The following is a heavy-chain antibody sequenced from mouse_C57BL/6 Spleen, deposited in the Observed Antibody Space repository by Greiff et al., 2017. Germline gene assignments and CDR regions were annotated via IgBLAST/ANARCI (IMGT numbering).Heavy chain of an antibody. CDR2: ISSGSSTI. V-gene: IGHV5-17*01. CDR1: GFTFSDYG. CDR3: ARKDYGSSWFAY. D-gene: IGHD1-1*01. J-gene: IGHJ3*01. Sequence: EVKVEESGGGLVKPGGSLKLSCAASGFTFSDYGMHWVRQAPEKGLEWVAYISSGSSTIYYADTVKGRFTISRDNAKNTLFLQMTSLRSEDTAMYYCARKDYGSSWFAYWGQGTLVTVSA.